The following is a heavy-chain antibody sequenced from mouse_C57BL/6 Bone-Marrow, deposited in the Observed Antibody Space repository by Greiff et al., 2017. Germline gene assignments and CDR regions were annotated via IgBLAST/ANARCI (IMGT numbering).Heavy chain of an antibody. CDR1: GFNFSSYG. CDR3: ERHHPITTVVARPFAY. D-gene: IGHD1-1*01. J-gene: IGHJ3*01. CDR2: ISSGSGYT. V-gene: IGHV5-6*01. Sequence: EVQGVESGGDLVKPGGSLKLSCAASGFNFSSYGMSWVRQTPDKRLEWVATISSGSGYTYYPDSVQGRFTISRDKAKTALYLQLRSLKSQDSAMYYCERHHPITTVVARPFAYWGPGTLVTVSA.